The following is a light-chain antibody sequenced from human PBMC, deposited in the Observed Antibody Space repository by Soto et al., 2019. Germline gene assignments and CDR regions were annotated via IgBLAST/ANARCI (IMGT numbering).Light chain of an antibody. CDR2: EVN. CDR1: SSDVGGYDY. Sequence: QSALTQPASVSGSPGQSITISCTGTSSDVGGYDYVSWYQLHPGKARKLMVFEVNNRPSGVSYRFSGSKSGNTASLTISGLQAEDEADYFCSSYSISTAYLFGTGTKVTVL. V-gene: IGLV2-14*01. CDR3: SSYSISTAYL. J-gene: IGLJ1*01.